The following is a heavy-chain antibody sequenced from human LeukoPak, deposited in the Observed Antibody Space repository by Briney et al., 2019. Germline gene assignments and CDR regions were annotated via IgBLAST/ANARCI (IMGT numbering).Heavy chain of an antibody. V-gene: IGHV3-23*01. J-gene: IGHJ4*02. Sequence: GGSLRLSCAASGFTFSSYAMSWVRQAPGKGLEWVSATSGSGGSTYYADSVKGRFTISRDNSKNTLYLQMNTLRAEDTAVYYCARGSAALYYFDFWGQGTLVTVSS. CDR2: TSGSGGST. D-gene: IGHD2-2*01. CDR3: ARGSAALYYFDF. CDR1: GFTFSSYA.